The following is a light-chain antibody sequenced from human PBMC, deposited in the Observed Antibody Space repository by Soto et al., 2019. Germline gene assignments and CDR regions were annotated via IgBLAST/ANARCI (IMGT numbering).Light chain of an antibody. CDR2: GAS. V-gene: IGKV3-20*01. CDR3: QQYGSSGT. Sequence: IVLTQSPGTLSLSPGERSTLSCRASQSVSSNYLAWYQQKPGQPPRLLIYGASNRATGIPDSFSGSGSGTDFTLTISRLEPEDFAVYYCQQYGSSGTFGQGTKVDIK. J-gene: IGKJ1*01. CDR1: QSVSSNY.